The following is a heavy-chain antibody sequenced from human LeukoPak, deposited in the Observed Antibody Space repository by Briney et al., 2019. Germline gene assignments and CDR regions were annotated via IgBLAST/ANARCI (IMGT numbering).Heavy chain of an antibody. CDR1: GGSTSSYY. J-gene: IGHJ3*02. CDR2: IYYSGST. D-gene: IGHD2-2*01. Sequence: PSETLSLTCTVSGGSTSSYYWSWIRQPPGKGLEWIGYIYYSGSTNYNPSLKSRVTISVDTSKNQFSLKLSSVTAADTAVYYCARGRLRDGVPAARLWDAFDIWGQGTMVTVSS. V-gene: IGHV4-59*01. CDR3: ARGRLRDGVPAARLWDAFDI.